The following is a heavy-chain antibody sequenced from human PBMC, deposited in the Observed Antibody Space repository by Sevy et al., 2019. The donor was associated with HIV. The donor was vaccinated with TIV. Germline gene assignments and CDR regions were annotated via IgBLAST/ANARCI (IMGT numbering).Heavy chain of an antibody. V-gene: IGHV4-39*01. J-gene: IGHJ4*02. Sequence: SETLSLTCTVSGGSISNTAYYWGWIRQPPGKGLEWIATIYYSGNSYYNPSLKSRVAISVDTSKNQFSLKLSSVTAADTAVYYCARQKLYFGSGSHFDYWGQGTLVTVSS. CDR2: IYYSGNS. CDR1: GGSISNTAYY. CDR3: ARQKLYFGSGSHFDY. D-gene: IGHD3-10*01.